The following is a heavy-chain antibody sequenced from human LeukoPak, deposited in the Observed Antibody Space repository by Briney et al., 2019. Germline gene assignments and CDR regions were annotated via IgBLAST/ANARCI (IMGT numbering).Heavy chain of an antibody. CDR1: GGSISSYY. CDR3: AREVVVKRAYDAFDI. J-gene: IGHJ3*02. Sequence: SETLSLTCTVSGGSISSYYWSWIRQPPGKGLEWIGYIYYSGSTNYNPSLKSRVTISVDTSKNQFSLKLSSVTAADTAVYYCAREVVVKRAYDAFDIWGQGTMVTVSS. V-gene: IGHV4-59*01. CDR2: IYYSGST. D-gene: IGHD2-2*01.